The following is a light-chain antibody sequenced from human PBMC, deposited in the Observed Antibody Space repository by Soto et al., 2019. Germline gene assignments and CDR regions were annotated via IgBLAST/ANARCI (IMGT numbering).Light chain of an antibody. V-gene: IGLV2-8*01. Sequence: QSVLTQPASVSGSPGQSITISCSETSSGIGTYNYVSWYQHHPGKVPKLIIYEVNKRPSGVPDRFSGSKSGNTASLTVSGLQAEDEADYYCSSYAGSSNVFGTGTKVTVL. CDR1: SSGIGTYNY. CDR3: SSYAGSSNV. CDR2: EVN. J-gene: IGLJ1*01.